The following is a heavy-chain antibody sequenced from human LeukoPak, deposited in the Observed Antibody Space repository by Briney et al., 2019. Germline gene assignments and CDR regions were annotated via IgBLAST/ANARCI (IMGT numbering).Heavy chain of an antibody. CDR2: IWYDGSNK. D-gene: IGHD2-2*01. J-gene: IGHJ5*02. CDR3: ARERTSTRNWFDP. V-gene: IGHV3-33*01. CDR1: GFTFSSYG. Sequence: PGRSLRLSCAASGFTFSSYGMHWVRQAPGKGLEWVAVIWYDGSNKYYADSVKVRFTISRDNSKNTLYLQMNSLRAEDTAVYYCARERTSTRNWFDPWGQGTLVTVSS.